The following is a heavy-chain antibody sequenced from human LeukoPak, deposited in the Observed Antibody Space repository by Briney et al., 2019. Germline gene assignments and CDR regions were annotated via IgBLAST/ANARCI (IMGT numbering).Heavy chain of an antibody. D-gene: IGHD6-13*01. V-gene: IGHV3-49*03. CDR1: GFTFGDYA. CDR2: IRSKAYGGTT. J-gene: IGHJ5*02. CDR3: TRVSSGSSRRWFDP. Sequence: GGSLRLSCTASGFTFGDYAMSWFRQAPGKGLEWVGFIRSKAYGGTTEYAASVKGRFTISRGDSKSIAYLQMNSLKTEDTAVYYCTRVSSGSSRRWFDPWGQGTLVTVSS.